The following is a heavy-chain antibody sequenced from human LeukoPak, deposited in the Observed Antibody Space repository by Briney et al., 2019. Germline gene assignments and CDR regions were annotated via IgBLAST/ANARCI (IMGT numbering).Heavy chain of an antibody. Sequence: GGSLRLSCAASGFIFSKYWMHWVRQAPGKGRVWVSRLNLDGTTRDYADSVKGRFTISRDNAMNTLSLQMNSLKVDDTAVYYCARESAGSYWGWGRGTLVTVSS. V-gene: IGHV3-74*01. CDR2: LNLDGTTR. CDR3: ARESAGSYWG. CDR1: GFIFSKYW. J-gene: IGHJ4*02. D-gene: IGHD1-26*01.